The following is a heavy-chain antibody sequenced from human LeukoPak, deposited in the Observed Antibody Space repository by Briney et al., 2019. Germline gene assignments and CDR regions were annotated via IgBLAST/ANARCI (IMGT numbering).Heavy chain of an antibody. Sequence: PGGSLRLSCAASGFTFSSYSMNWVRQAPGKGLEWVSSISSSSSYIYYADSVKGRFTISRDNAKNSLYLQMNSLRAEDTAVYYCARGVTVTQTKNFDYWGQGTLVTVSS. CDR1: GFTFSSYS. J-gene: IGHJ4*02. CDR2: ISSSSSYI. D-gene: IGHD4-17*01. CDR3: ARGVTVTQTKNFDY. V-gene: IGHV3-21*01.